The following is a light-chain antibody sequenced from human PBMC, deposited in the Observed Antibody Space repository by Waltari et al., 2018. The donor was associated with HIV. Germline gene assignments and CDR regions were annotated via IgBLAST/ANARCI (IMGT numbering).Light chain of an antibody. CDR3: QQYKSYWT. CDR1: QSISSW. J-gene: IGKJ1*01. Sequence: DIQMTQSPSTLSASIGDRVTITCRASQSISSWLAWYQKKPGKAPKLLIYGASTLESGVPSRFSGSGSGTEFTLTISRLQPDDFATYYCQQYKSYWTFGQGTKVDIK. CDR2: GAS. V-gene: IGKV1-5*01.